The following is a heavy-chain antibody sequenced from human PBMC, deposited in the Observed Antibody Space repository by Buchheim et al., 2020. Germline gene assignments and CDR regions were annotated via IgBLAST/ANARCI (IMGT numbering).Heavy chain of an antibody. D-gene: IGHD3-9*01. Sequence: QVQLVESGGGVVQPGRSLRLSCAASGFTFSTYGMHWVRQAPGKGLEWVAVISHDESHKYYADSVKGRFTISRDISKNTLFLQMNSLRAEDTAVYYCARSGILTGFDYWGQGTL. CDR1: GFTFSTYG. CDR3: ARSGILTGFDY. CDR2: ISHDESHK. J-gene: IGHJ4*02. V-gene: IGHV3-30*03.